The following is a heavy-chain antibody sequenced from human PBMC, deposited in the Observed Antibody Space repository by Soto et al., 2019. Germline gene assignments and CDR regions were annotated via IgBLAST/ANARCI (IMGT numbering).Heavy chain of an antibody. V-gene: IGHV3-23*01. CDR3: AKSVWGSYTSNWFDP. CDR1: GFTFSSYA. Sequence: GGSLRLSCAASGFTFSSYAMSWGRQAPGKGLEWVSAISGSGGSKYDADSVKGRFTISRDNSKNTLYLQMNGLRAEDTAVYYCAKSVWGSYTSNWFDPWGQGTLVTVSS. CDR2: ISGSGGSK. J-gene: IGHJ5*02. D-gene: IGHD3-16*01.